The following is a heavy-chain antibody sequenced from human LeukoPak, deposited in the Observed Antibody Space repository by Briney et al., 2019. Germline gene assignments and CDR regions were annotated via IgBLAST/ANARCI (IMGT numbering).Heavy chain of an antibody. Sequence: PGGSLRLSCAASGFTFDDYGMSWDRQAPGKGPEWVSGINWNGGSTGYADSVKGRFTISRDNAKNSLYLQMNSLRAEDTALYYCARDPHLVGSRPGDYWGQGTLVTVSS. V-gene: IGHV3-20*04. CDR1: GFTFDDYG. J-gene: IGHJ4*02. D-gene: IGHD1-26*01. CDR2: INWNGGST. CDR3: ARDPHLVGSRPGDY.